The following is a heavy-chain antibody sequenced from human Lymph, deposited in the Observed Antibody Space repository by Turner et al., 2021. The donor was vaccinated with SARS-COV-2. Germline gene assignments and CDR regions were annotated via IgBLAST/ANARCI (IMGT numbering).Heavy chain of an antibody. J-gene: IGHJ4*02. D-gene: IGHD1-26*01. CDR3: ARGLSGNYYFFDY. CDR2: ISYDGNNK. V-gene: IGHV3-30-3*01. Sequence: QVQLVESGGGVVQPGRSLKITCAGSGFTFSSYAMHWVRQAPGKGLEWVALISYDGNNKYSADSVRGRFTISRDNSKNTLYLQMNSLRAEDTAVYYCARGLSGNYYFFDYWGQGTLVTVSS. CDR1: GFTFSSYA.